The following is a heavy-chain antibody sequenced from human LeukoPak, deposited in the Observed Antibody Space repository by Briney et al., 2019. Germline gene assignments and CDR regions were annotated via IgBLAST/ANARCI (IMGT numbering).Heavy chain of an antibody. CDR2: ISNSGGS. D-gene: IGHD6-13*01. CDR3: ARYDDSNWSGYFDL. Sequence: PSETLSLTCAVSGDPIRRFHWSWIRQPPGQGLEWIGYISNSGGSHYNPSLKSRVTISVDTSKSQLSLNVNSVTAADQGVYYCARYDDSNWSGYFDLWGQGNPVTV. CDR1: GDPIRRFH. J-gene: IGHJ5*02. V-gene: IGHV4-59*01.